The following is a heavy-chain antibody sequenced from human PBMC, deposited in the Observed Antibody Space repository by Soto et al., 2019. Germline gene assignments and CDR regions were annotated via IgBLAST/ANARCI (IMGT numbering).Heavy chain of an antibody. CDR1: GFTFSSYW. Sequence: LRLSCAASGFTFSSYWIHWVRQFPWKVLLWVSRIDEYGSTINYADSVKGRFTISRDNARNTLYLEMNSLRAEDTALYYCTRDIGGKGAYWGPGTLVTVSS. D-gene: IGHD3-10*01. CDR3: TRDIGGKGAY. J-gene: IGHJ4*02. V-gene: IGHV3-74*01. CDR2: IDEYGSTI.